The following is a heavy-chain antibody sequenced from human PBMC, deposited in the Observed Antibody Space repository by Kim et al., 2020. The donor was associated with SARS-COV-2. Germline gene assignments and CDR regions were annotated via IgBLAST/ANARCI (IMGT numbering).Heavy chain of an antibody. CDR2: IYYSGST. J-gene: IGHJ6*02. CDR1: GGSISSSSYY. Sequence: SETLSLTCTVSGGSISSSSYYWGWIRQPPGKGLEWIGSIYYSGSTYYNPSLKSRVTISVDTSKNQFSLKLSSVTAADTAVYYCASISTVTTYIEATTHYYYYYGMDVWGQGTTVTVSS. CDR3: ASISTVTTYIEATTHYYYYYGMDV. V-gene: IGHV4-39*01. D-gene: IGHD4-17*01.